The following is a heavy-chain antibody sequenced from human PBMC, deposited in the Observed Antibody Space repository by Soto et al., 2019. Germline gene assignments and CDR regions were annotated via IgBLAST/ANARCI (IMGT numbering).Heavy chain of an antibody. CDR2: IYYSGST. CDR1: GGSISSSSYY. J-gene: IGHJ3*02. CDR3: ETVETSYGSDAFDI. Sequence: SETLSLTCTVSGGSISSSSYYWGWIRQPPGKGLEWIGSIYYSGSTYYNPSLKSRVTISVDTSKNQFSLKLSSVTAADTSVYYRETVETSYGSDAFDIWHQRTMVTVSS. V-gene: IGHV4-39*01. D-gene: IGHD5-18*01.